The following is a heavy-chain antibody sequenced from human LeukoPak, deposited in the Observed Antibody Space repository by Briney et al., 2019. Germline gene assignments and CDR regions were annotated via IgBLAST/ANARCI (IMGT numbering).Heavy chain of an antibody. D-gene: IGHD6-19*01. Sequence: PGGSLRLSCAASGFTFSSYAMSCVRQAPGKGLEWVSAISGSGGSTYYADSVKGRFTISRDNSKNTLYLQMNSLRAEDTAVYYCAKDRSVAGSGDAFDIWGQGTMVTVSS. CDR3: AKDRSVAGSGDAFDI. CDR2: ISGSGGST. CDR1: GFTFSSYA. J-gene: IGHJ3*02. V-gene: IGHV3-23*01.